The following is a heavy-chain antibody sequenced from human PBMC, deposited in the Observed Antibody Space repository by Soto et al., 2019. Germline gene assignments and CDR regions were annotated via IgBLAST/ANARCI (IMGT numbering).Heavy chain of an antibody. Sequence: SETLSLTCTVSGGSISSGGYYWSWIRQHPGKGLEWIGYIYYSGSTYYNPSLKSRVTISVDTSKNQFSLKLSSVTAADTAVYYCARNYDSSGYYRDWGQGTLVTVSS. J-gene: IGHJ4*02. CDR1: GGSISSGGYY. V-gene: IGHV4-31*03. D-gene: IGHD3-22*01. CDR3: ARNYDSSGYYRD. CDR2: IYYSGST.